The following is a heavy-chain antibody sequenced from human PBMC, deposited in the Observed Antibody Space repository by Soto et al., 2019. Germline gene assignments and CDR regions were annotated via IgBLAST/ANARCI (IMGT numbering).Heavy chain of an antibody. V-gene: IGHV2-70*01. CDR1: GFSLRTSGMC. Sequence: SGPTLVNPTQTLTLTFTFSGFSLRTSGMCVSWIPQPPGKALEWLALVDWDDDKYYNTSLRTRLTISRDTSKNQVILTMTNMDPVDTATYYCARRAAYSSSYFFDYWGQGSLVTVSS. CDR3: ARRAAYSSSYFFDY. D-gene: IGHD6-6*01. CDR2: VDWDDDK. J-gene: IGHJ4*02.